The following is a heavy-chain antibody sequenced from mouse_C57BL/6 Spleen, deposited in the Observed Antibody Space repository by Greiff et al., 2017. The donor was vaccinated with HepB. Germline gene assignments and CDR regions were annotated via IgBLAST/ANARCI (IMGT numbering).Heavy chain of an antibody. CDR1: GYTFTSYG. D-gene: IGHD2-1*01. J-gene: IGHJ4*01. CDR2: IYPRSGNT. CDR3: ARGGNYDYAMDY. Sequence: LVESGAELARPGASVKLSCKASGYTFTSYGISWVKQRTGQGLEWIGEIYPRSGNTYYNEKFKGKATLTADKSSSTAYMELRSLTSEDSAVYFCARGGNYDYAMDYWGQGTSVTVSS. V-gene: IGHV1-81*01.